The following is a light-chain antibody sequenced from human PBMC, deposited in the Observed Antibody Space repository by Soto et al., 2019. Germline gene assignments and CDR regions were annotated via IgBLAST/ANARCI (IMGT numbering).Light chain of an antibody. CDR1: QSVSYNY. CDR2: GDS. CDR3: QEYRRSPYT. V-gene: IGKV3-20*01. Sequence: DIVLTQSPGTLSLSPGERATLSCRASQSVSYNYLAWCQQKPGQSPRLLVYGDSSRASNIQDRFSGSGSGTVFTLPISRLEPEDFAVYYCQEYRRSPYTFGHGTKLETK. J-gene: IGKJ2*01.